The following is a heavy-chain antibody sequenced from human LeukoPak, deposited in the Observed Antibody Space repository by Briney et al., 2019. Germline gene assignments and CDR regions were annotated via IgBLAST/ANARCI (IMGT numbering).Heavy chain of an antibody. J-gene: IGHJ6*03. Sequence: GASVKVSCKACGYTFTSYGISCVRQGPGQGLEWMGRIIPIFGTANYAQKFQGRVTITADESTSTAYMELSSLRSEDTAVYYCATYYGSGSPWRNYYYYYYMDVWGKGTTVTISS. D-gene: IGHD3-10*01. V-gene: IGHV1-69*13. CDR1: GYTFTSYG. CDR3: ATYYGSGSPWRNYYYYYYMDV. CDR2: IIPIFGTA.